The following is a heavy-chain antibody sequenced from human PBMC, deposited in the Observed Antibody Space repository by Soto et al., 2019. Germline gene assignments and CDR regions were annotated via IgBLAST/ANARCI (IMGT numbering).Heavy chain of an antibody. CDR1: GFTFKSYG. J-gene: IGHJ4*02. Sequence: QVPLVESGGGVVQPGRSLRLSCEASGFTFKSYGMHWVRQAPGKGLEWVAVVWYDGTNKKYADSVKGRFNIYRDNSKNTLYLQMDSRRAEDTGIYYCARGGHSSSWYRLEAYFFDYWGQGSLVTVSS. V-gene: IGHV3-33*01. CDR3: ARGGHSSSWYRLEAYFFDY. D-gene: IGHD6-13*01. CDR2: VWYDGTNK.